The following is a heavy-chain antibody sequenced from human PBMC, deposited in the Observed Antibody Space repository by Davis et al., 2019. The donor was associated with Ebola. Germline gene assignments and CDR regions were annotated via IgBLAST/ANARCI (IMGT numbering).Heavy chain of an antibody. CDR2: ISGNSRAI. J-gene: IGHJ4*02. D-gene: IGHD2-15*01. Sequence: GESLKISCAASGFTFSSYEMNWVRQAPGKGLEWVSYISGNSRAIYYADSVKGRFTISRDNSNNLLYLQMNSLRAEDTAVYYCAIPDCSGANCYSVYIKNWGQGTLVTVSS. CDR3: AIPDCSGANCYSVYIKN. V-gene: IGHV3-48*03. CDR1: GFTFSSYE.